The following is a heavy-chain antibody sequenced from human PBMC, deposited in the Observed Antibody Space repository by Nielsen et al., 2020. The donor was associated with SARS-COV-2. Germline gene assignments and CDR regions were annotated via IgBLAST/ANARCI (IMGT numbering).Heavy chain of an antibody. D-gene: IGHD3-22*01. CDR2: IYTSGST. Sequence: LRLSCTVSGGSISSGSYYWSWIRQPAGKGLEWIGRIYTSGSTNYNPSLKSRVTISVDTSKNQFSLKLSSVTAADTAVYYCALLADSSGYSNWFDPWGQGTLVTVSS. J-gene: IGHJ5*02. V-gene: IGHV4-61*02. CDR3: ALLADSSGYSNWFDP. CDR1: GGSISSGSYY.